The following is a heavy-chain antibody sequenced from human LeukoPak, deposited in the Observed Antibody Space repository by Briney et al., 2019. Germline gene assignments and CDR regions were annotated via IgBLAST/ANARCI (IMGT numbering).Heavy chain of an antibody. Sequence: GGSLRLSCAASGITFSSYGMSWVRQAPGKGLEWVSSISSTGGTTYYADSVKGRFTISRDNSKNTLYLQMNSLRAEDTAVYYCAKSRPVYYGSGSYYLNPFDSWGQGTLVTVSS. CDR3: AKSRPVYYGSGSYYLNPFDS. V-gene: IGHV3-23*01. CDR2: ISSTGGTT. CDR1: GITFSSYG. D-gene: IGHD3-10*01. J-gene: IGHJ4*02.